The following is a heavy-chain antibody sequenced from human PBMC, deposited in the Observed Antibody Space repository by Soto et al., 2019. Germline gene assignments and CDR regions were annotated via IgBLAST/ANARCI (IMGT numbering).Heavy chain of an antibody. CDR1: GGTFSSYA. J-gene: IGHJ6*02. CDR3: ARDLDYYDSSGRGV. D-gene: IGHD3-22*01. Sequence: GASVKVSCKASGGTFSSYAISWVRQAPGQGLEWMGGIIPIFGTANYAQKFQGRVTITADESTSTAYMELSSLRSEDTAVYYCARDLDYYDSSGRGVWGQGTTVTVSS. V-gene: IGHV1-69*13. CDR2: IIPIFGTA.